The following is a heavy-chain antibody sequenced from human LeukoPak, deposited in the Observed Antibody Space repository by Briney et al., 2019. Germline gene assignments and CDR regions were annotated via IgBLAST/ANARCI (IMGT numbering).Heavy chain of an antibody. CDR3: ARDGDAVMVDFDY. D-gene: IGHD5-18*01. CDR2: IYPNSGAT. V-gene: IGHV1-2*02. Sequence: GASVKVSCKTSGYTFTDYYFYWLRQAPGQGLEWMAWIYPNSGATRYAQKFQGRITVTRDTSISTAYMELRTLTPGDTAVYYCARDGDAVMVDFDYWGQGTLVTVSS. J-gene: IGHJ4*02. CDR1: GYTFTDYY.